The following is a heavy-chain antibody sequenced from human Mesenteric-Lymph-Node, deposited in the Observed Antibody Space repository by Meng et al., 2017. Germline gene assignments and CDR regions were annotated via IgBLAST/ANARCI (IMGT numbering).Heavy chain of an antibody. CDR3: ATLPWLGDNFFDP. D-gene: IGHD3-10*01. Sequence: GSLRLSCNVSGGAISSSNYYWGWIRQPPGKGLEWIGNIYYTGSTYYGPSLKSRFTISLDTSKNQFSLKLSSVTAADTAVYYCATLPWLGDNFFDPWGQGTLVTVSS. CDR1: GGAISSSNYY. V-gene: IGHV4-39*07. J-gene: IGHJ5*02. CDR2: IYYTGST.